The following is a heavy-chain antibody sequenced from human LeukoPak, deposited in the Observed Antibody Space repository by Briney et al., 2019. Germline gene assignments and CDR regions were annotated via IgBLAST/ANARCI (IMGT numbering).Heavy chain of an antibody. CDR3: ARTSYSSSITYSDY. Sequence: SETLSLTCAVYGGSFSGYYWSWIRQPPGKGLEWIGEINHSGSTNYNPSLKSRVTISVDTSKNQFSLKLSSVTAADTAVYYCARTSYSSSITYSDYWGQGTLVTVSS. CDR1: GGSFSGYY. CDR2: INHSGST. V-gene: IGHV4-34*01. J-gene: IGHJ4*02. D-gene: IGHD6-13*01.